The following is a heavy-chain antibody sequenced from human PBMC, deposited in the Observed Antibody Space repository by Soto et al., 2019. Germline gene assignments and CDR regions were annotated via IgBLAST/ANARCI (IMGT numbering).Heavy chain of an antibody. V-gene: IGHV1-3*01. Sequence: QVQLVQSGAEVKKPGASVKLSCKTSGYTFTGYVVDWVRQAHGQGLEWMGLINSGNGNTKYSEKFQGRVNITRDTSPRTAYMELNSLASADTSVYYCARGLTIFGVVIGYWGQGTLVTVSS. CDR2: INSGNGNT. CDR3: ARGLTIFGVVIGY. D-gene: IGHD3-3*01. J-gene: IGHJ4*02. CDR1: GYTFTGYV.